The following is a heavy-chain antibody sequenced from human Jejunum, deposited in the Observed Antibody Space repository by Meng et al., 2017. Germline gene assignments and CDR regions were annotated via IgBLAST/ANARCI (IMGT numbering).Heavy chain of an antibody. CDR3: ARGLIWQRSFNH. J-gene: IGHJ1*01. D-gene: IGHD3-16*01. CDR2: ISADNGDT. Sequence: ASVKVSCKASGYTFTNYGITWVRQAPGQGLEWMGWISADNGDTIYAQNVQGRVTMTSDSSTSTAYMELRSLRSDDTALYYCARGLIWQRSFNHWGQGTLVTVSS. V-gene: IGHV1-18*01. CDR1: GYTFTNYG.